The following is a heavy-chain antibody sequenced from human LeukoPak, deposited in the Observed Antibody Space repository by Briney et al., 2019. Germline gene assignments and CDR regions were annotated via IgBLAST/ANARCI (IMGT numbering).Heavy chain of an antibody. Sequence: ASVKVSSKASGYTFTGYYVHWVRQAPGQGLEWMGWINPNSGDTNYAQKFQGRVTMTWDTSIRTAYMELSRLRSDDTAVYYCARQPNVDLVTWDIGRGFDYWGQGTLVTVSS. CDR2: INPNSGDT. CDR1: GYTFTGYY. D-gene: IGHD5-12*01. CDR3: ARQPNVDLVTWDIGRGFDY. J-gene: IGHJ4*02. V-gene: IGHV1-2*02.